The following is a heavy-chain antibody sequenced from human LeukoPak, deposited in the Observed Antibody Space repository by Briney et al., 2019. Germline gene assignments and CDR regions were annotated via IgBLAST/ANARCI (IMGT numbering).Heavy chain of an antibody. J-gene: IGHJ6*03. V-gene: IGHV4-4*07. CDR3: ARDRSSTLLHYYMDV. D-gene: IGHD2-2*01. CDR1: GGSISSYY. CDR2: IYTSGST. Sequence: PSETLSLTCTVSGGSISSYYWSWIRQPAGKGLEWIGRIYTSGSTNYNPSLKSRVTMSVDTSKNQFSLKLGSVTAADTAVYYCARDRSSTLLHYYMDVWGKGTTVTVSS.